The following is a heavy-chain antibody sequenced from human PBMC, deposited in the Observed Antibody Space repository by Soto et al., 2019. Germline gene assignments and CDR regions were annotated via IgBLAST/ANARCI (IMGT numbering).Heavy chain of an antibody. CDR3: ARERRSSGWYGATHDAFDI. Sequence: QVQLVESGGGVVQPGRSLRLSCAASGFTFSSYGMHWVRQAPGKGLEWVAVIWYDGSNKYYADSVKGRFTISRDNSKNTLYLQMNSLRAEDTAVYYCARERRSSGWYGATHDAFDIWGQGTMVTVSS. D-gene: IGHD6-19*01. CDR1: GFTFSSYG. CDR2: IWYDGSNK. J-gene: IGHJ3*02. V-gene: IGHV3-33*01.